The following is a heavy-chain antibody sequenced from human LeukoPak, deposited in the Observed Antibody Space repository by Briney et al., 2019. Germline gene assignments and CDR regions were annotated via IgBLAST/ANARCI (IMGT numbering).Heavy chain of an antibody. CDR3: ARDDRSPVIWSGYYYFDY. D-gene: IGHD3-3*01. CDR2: IKQDGSEK. J-gene: IGHJ4*02. V-gene: IGHV3-7*01. CDR1: GFTFSSYW. Sequence: PGGSPRLSCAASGFTFSSYWMSWVRQAPGKGLEWVANIKQDGSEKYYVDSVKGRFTISRDNAKNSLYLQMNSLRAEDTAVYYCARDDRSPVIWSGYYYFDYWGQGTLVTVSS.